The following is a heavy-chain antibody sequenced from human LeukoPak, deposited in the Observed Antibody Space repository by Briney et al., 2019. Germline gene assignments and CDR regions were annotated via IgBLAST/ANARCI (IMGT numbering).Heavy chain of an antibody. CDR2: IYSGGST. D-gene: IGHD3-22*01. CDR3: AREGGDYYDSSGSFDY. CDR1: GFTFSNAW. J-gene: IGHJ4*02. V-gene: IGHV3-66*01. Sequence: GGSLRLSCAASGFTFSNAWMSCVRQAPGKGLEWVSVIYSGGSTYYADSVKGRFTISRDNSKNTLYLQMNSLRAEDTAVYYCAREGGDYYDSSGSFDYWGQGTLVTVSS.